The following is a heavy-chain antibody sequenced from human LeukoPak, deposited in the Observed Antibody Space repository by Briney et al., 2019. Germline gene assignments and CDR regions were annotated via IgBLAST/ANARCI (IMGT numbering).Heavy chain of an antibody. CDR1: GFTFSSYA. Sequence: GGSLRLSCAASGFTFSSYAMSWVRQAPGKGLEWVSAISGTGGSTYYAASVKGRFTISRDNSKNTLYLQMNSLRAEDTAVYYCAKDRRVSSSDWYFDYWGQGTLVTVSS. CDR3: AKDRRVSSSDWYFDY. V-gene: IGHV3-23*01. D-gene: IGHD6-19*01. J-gene: IGHJ4*02. CDR2: ISGTGGST.